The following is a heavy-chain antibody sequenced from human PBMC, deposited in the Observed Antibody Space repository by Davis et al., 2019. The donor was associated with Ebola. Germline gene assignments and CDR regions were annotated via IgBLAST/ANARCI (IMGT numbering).Heavy chain of an antibody. J-gene: IGHJ6*03. Sequence: PSETLSLTCAVYGGSFSGYYWSWIRQPPGKGLDWIGEINHSGSTNYNPSLKSRVTISVDTSKNQFSLKLSSVTAADTAVYYCARIPRTRGYSYVDYYYMDVWGKGTTVTVSS. CDR3: ARIPRTRGYSYVDYYYMDV. V-gene: IGHV4-34*01. CDR2: INHSGST. D-gene: IGHD5-18*01. CDR1: GGSFSGYY.